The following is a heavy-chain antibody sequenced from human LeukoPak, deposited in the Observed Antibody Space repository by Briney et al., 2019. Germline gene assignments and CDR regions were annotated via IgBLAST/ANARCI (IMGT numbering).Heavy chain of an antibody. CDR2: IYYSGST. V-gene: IGHV4-59*01. Sequence: SETLSLTCTVSGGSISSYYWSWIRQPPGKGLEWIGYIYYSGSTNYNPSLKSRVTISVDTSKNQFSLKLSSVTAADTAVYYCARDKYSSSFDPWGQGTLVTVSS. CDR1: GGSISSYY. D-gene: IGHD6-19*01. CDR3: ARDKYSSSFDP. J-gene: IGHJ5*02.